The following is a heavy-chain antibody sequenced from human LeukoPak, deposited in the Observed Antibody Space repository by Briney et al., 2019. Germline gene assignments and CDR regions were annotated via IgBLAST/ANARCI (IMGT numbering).Heavy chain of an antibody. Sequence: ASVKVSCKASGYTFTSYYMHWVRQAPGQGLEWMGMISPSGGSTGYAQKFQARVTMTRDTSTSTVYMEMSSLRSEDTAVYYCARGLVAAAALDYWGQGTLVTVSS. CDR1: GYTFTSYY. CDR3: ARGLVAAAALDY. J-gene: IGHJ4*02. CDR2: ISPSGGST. V-gene: IGHV1-46*01. D-gene: IGHD6-25*01.